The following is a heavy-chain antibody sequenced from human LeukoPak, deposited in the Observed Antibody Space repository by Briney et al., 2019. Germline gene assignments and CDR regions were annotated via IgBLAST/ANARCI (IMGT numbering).Heavy chain of an antibody. D-gene: IGHD3-10*01. CDR2: ISSSSSYI. J-gene: IGHJ6*03. V-gene: IGHV3-21*01. CDR1: GFTFSSYS. Sequence: AGGSLRLSCAASGFTFSSYSMNWVRQAPGKGLEWVSSISSSSSYIYYADSVKGRFTISRDNAKNSLYLQMNSLRAEDTAVYYCARDRFGTRGYYMDVWGKGTTVTISS. CDR3: ARDRFGTRGYYMDV.